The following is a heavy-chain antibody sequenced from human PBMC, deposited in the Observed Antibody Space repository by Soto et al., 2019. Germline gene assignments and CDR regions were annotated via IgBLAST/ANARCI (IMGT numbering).Heavy chain of an antibody. D-gene: IGHD3-9*01. J-gene: IGHJ4*02. CDR2: IYYSGST. V-gene: IGHV4-59*08. Sequence: SETLSLTCTVSGGSISSYYWSWIRQPPGKGLEWIGYIYYSGSTNYNPSLKSRVTISVDTSKNQFSLKLSSVTAADTAVYYCARTYYDILTGYWAPFDYWGQGTLVTVS. CDR1: GGSISSYY. CDR3: ARTYYDILTGYWAPFDY.